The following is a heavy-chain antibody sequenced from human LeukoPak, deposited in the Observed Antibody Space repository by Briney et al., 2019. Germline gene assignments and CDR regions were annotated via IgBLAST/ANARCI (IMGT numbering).Heavy chain of an antibody. CDR1: GYTFTSHY. V-gene: IGHV1-46*03. Sequence: SVKVSCKASGYTFTSHYMHWVRLAPGQGLEWMGIINPSGCSTSYAQKSQGRVTMTRDTSTSTVYMELSSLRSEATAVSSCYRSPCRKWSSSTSCYKAFYYMDVWGKGTTVTVSS. CDR3: YRSPCRKWSSSTSCYKAFYYMDV. D-gene: IGHD2-2*02. CDR2: INPSGCST. J-gene: IGHJ6*03.